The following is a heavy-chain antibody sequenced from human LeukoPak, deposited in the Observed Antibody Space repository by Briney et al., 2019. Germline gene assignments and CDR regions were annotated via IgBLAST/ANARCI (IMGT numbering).Heavy chain of an antibody. D-gene: IGHD5-18*01. Sequence: SETLSFTCTVSGGSISSYYWSWIRQPPGKGLEWIGYIYYSGSTNYNPSLKSRVTISVDTSKNQFSLKLSSVTAADTAVYYCARLGRGDTAMVANFDYWGQGTLVTVSS. CDR3: ARLGRGDTAMVANFDY. V-gene: IGHV4-59*08. CDR1: GGSISSYY. CDR2: IYYSGST. J-gene: IGHJ4*02.